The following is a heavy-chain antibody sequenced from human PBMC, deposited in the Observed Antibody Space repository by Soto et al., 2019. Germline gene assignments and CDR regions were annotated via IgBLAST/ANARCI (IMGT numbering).Heavy chain of an antibody. V-gene: IGHV1-18*01. Sequence: QGQLVQSGAEVKKPGASVKVSCTASGNTFTNFGVTWVRQAPGQGLEWMWWISAYTDDPNYAQKCQGRVTMTIDTSTSTAYLDLRSLTADDTAVYYCARVIPGAEAWFDPWGQGTLVTVSS. J-gene: IGHJ5*02. CDR1: GNTFTNFG. D-gene: IGHD2-2*01. CDR3: ARVIPGAEAWFDP. CDR2: ISAYTDDP.